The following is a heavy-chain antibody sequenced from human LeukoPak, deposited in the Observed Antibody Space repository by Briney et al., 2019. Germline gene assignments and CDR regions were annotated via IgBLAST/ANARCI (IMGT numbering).Heavy chain of an antibody. J-gene: IGHJ4*02. CDR2: ISAYNGNT. CDR1: GYTFTSCG. Sequence: ASVKVSCKASGYTFTSCGISWVRQAPGQGLEWMGWISAYNGNTNYAQKLQGRVTMTTDTSTSTAYMELRSLRSDDTAVYYCARGLLRFLEWLPDGFDYWGQGTLVTVSS. D-gene: IGHD3-3*01. V-gene: IGHV1-18*01. CDR3: ARGLLRFLEWLPDGFDY.